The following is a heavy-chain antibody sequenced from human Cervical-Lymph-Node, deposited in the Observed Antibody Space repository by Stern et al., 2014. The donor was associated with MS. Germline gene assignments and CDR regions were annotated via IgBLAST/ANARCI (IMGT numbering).Heavy chain of an antibody. J-gene: IGHJ4*02. D-gene: IGHD4-17*01. Sequence: EVQLEESGGGLVQPGGSLRLSCAASGFTFSGYWMHWVRQAPGKGLVWVSRINGDGSSTNYADSVTGRFTVSRDNAKNTLYLQMNSLRAEDTAVYYCARDPYGDYSSFWGQGTLVTVSS. CDR3: ARDPYGDYSSF. CDR1: GFTFSGYW. V-gene: IGHV3-74*01. CDR2: INGDGSST.